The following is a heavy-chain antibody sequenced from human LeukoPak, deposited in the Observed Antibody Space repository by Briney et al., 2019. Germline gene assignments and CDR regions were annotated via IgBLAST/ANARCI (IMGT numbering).Heavy chain of an antibody. CDR3: ARARTTRGFDY. V-gene: IGHV3-33*01. D-gene: IGHD4-17*01. CDR2: IWYDGSNK. J-gene: IGHJ4*02. CDR1: GFTFNSYG. Sequence: GGSLRLSCAASGFTFNSYGIHWVRQAPGKGLEWVAFIWYDGSNKYYADSVKGRFTISRDNSKNTLYLQMNSLRAEDTAVYYCARARTTRGFDYWGQGTLDTVSS.